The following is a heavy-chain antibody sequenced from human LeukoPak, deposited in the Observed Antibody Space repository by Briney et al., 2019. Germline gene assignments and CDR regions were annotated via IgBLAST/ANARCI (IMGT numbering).Heavy chain of an antibody. CDR3: AREYKQQLGNYKWFDP. CDR2: ISAYNGNT. Sequence: ASVKVSCKASAYTFTSYGISWVRQAPGQGLEWMGWISAYNGNTNYAQKLQGRVTMTTDTSTSTAYMELRSLRSDDTAVYYCAREYKQQLGNYKWFDPWGQGTLVTVSS. V-gene: IGHV1-18*01. CDR1: AYTFTSYG. J-gene: IGHJ5*02. D-gene: IGHD6-13*01.